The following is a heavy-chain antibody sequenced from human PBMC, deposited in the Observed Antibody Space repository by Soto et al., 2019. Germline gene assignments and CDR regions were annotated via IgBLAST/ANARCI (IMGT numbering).Heavy chain of an antibody. CDR1: GFTLGMYG. CDR2: VSPNGQGI. D-gene: IGHD3-10*01. V-gene: IGHV3-23*01. J-gene: IGHJ4*02. Sequence: GGSLRLSCAASGFTLGMYGMSWVLQAPGKGLEWVSAVSPNGQGIYYADSVRGRFTISRDFSKNTVFLHMDSLRAEDTAVYYCAKDRDYPRDYFHYWGQGTLVTVSS. CDR3: AKDRDYPRDYFHY.